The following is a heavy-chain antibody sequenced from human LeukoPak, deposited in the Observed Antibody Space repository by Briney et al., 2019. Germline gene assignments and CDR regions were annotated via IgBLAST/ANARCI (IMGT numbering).Heavy chain of an antibody. CDR3: ARGRQAYDFWSGYPNWFDP. V-gene: IGHV4-34*01. D-gene: IGHD3-3*01. CDR2: INQSGST. Sequence: SDTLSLTCAVYGGSFSGYYWSCIRQPPGKGVEWIGEINQSGSTKYNPSLKSRVTISVDTSKSQFSLKLSSVTAADTAVYYCARGRQAYDFWSGYPNWFDPWGQGTLVTVSS. CDR1: GGSFSGYY. J-gene: IGHJ5*02.